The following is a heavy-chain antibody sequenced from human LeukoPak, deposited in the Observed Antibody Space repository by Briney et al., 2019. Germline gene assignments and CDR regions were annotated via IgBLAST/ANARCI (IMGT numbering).Heavy chain of an antibody. CDR1: GFTFSSYW. V-gene: IGHV3-7*01. CDR3: ATSPVYYQSDY. Sequence: GGSLRLSCAASGFTFSSYWMSWVRQAPGKGLEWVANIKQDGSEKYYVDSVKGRFTISRDNAKNSLYLQMNRLRAEDTAVYYCATSPVYYQSDYWGQGTLVTVSS. J-gene: IGHJ4*02. D-gene: IGHD2-8*01. CDR2: IKQDGSEK.